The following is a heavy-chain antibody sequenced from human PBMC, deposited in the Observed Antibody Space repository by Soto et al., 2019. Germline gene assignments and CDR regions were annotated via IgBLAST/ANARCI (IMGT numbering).Heavy chain of an antibody. CDR2: ISAHNGHT. CDR1: GYKFNTFG. Sequence: QVQLVQSGPEVKNPGASVRVSCNASGYKFNTFGISWVRQAPGQGLEGMGWISAHNGHTNYAQKFQARFTMTTDTSTSTAYMELTSMVSDDTAVYYCSRDHAFGSGDWPLGYWGQGTMVTVSS. CDR3: SRDHAFGSGDWPLGY. D-gene: IGHD2-21*01. V-gene: IGHV1-18*04. J-gene: IGHJ4*02.